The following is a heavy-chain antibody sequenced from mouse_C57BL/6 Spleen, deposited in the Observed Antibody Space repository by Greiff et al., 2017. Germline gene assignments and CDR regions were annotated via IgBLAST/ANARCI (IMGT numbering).Heavy chain of an antibody. J-gene: IGHJ1*03. CDR2: ISSGGSYT. Sequence: EVQVVESGGDLVKPGGSLKLSCAASGFTFSSYGMSWVRQTPDKRLEWVATISSGGSYTYYPDSVKGRFTISRDNAKTTLYLQMSSLKSEDTAMYYCARHEDYGSSFYWYFDVWGTGTTVTVSS. CDR3: ARHEDYGSSFYWYFDV. CDR1: GFTFSSYG. V-gene: IGHV5-6*01. D-gene: IGHD1-1*01.